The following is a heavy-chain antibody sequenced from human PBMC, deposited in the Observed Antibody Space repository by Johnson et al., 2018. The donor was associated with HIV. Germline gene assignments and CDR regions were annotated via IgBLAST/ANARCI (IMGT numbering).Heavy chain of an antibody. Sequence: QMLLVESGGGVVQPGGSLRLPCAASGFTFSSYGMHWVRQAPGKGLAWVAFIRYDGSPKYYADSVQGRFTISRDKSENTLYLQMKSLRDEDTAVYYCAKDVGNYWPDSFDIWGQGTMVTVSS. CDR1: GFTFSSYG. CDR3: AKDVGNYWPDSFDI. D-gene: IGHD3-22*01. J-gene: IGHJ3*02. V-gene: IGHV3-30*02. CDR2: IRYDGSPK.